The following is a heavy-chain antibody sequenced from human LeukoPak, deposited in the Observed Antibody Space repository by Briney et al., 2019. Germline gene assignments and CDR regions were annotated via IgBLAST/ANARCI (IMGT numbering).Heavy chain of an antibody. CDR1: GYTFTSYY. V-gene: IGHV1-46*01. J-gene: IGHJ4*02. Sequence: ASVKVSCKASGYTFTSYYMHWVRQAPGQGLEWMGIINPSGGSTSYAQKFQGRVTMTRDTSTSTVYMELSSLRSEDTAEYYCARGVLRYFDWLFDSSPNYYFDYWGQGTLVTVSS. CDR2: INPSGGST. D-gene: IGHD3-9*01. CDR3: ARGVLRYFDWLFDSSPNYYFDY.